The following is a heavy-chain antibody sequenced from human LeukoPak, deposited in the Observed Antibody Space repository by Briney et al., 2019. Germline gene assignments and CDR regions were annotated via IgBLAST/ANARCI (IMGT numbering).Heavy chain of an antibody. V-gene: IGHV3-23*01. CDR3: AKGDYGYGDRHYNDY. Sequence: GGSLRLSCAASGFTSSSYAMSWVRQAPGKGLEWVSAISGSGGSTYYADSVKGRFTISRDNSKNTLYLQMNSLRAEDTAVYYCAKGDYGYGDRHYNDYWGQGTLVTVSS. D-gene: IGHD4-17*01. CDR1: GFTSSSYA. J-gene: IGHJ4*02. CDR2: ISGSGGST.